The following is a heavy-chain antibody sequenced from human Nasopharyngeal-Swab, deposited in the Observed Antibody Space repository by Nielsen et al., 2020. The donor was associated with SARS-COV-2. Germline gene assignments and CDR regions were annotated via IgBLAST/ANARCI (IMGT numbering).Heavy chain of an antibody. J-gene: IGHJ6*02. CDR2: IYYSGST. CDR1: GGSFSSYY. D-gene: IGHD5-18*01. V-gene: IGHV4-59*13. CDR3: ARSEWIQLWSTGRRGMDV. Sequence: GSLRLSCTVSGGSFSSYYWSWIRQPPGKGLEWIGYIYYSGSTNYNPSLKSRVTISVDTSKNQFSLKLSSVTAADTAVYYCARSEWIQLWSTGRRGMDVWGQGTTVTVSS.